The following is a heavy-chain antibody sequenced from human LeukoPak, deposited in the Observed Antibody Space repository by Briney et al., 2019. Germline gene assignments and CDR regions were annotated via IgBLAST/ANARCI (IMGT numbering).Heavy chain of an antibody. J-gene: IGHJ4*02. D-gene: IGHD3-10*01. CDR1: GYTFTSYD. CDR3: RYGSGTDYNWTDY. CDR2: MNPNSGNT. Sequence: GAPVKVSCKASGYTFTSYDINWVRQATGQGLEWMGWMNPNSGNTGYAQKFQGRVTMTRNTSISTAYMELSSLRSEDTAVYYCRYGSGTDYNWTDYWGQGTLVTVSS. V-gene: IGHV1-8*01.